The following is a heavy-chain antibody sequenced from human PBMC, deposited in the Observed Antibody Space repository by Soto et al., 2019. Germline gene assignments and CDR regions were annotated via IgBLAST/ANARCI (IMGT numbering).Heavy chain of an antibody. Sequence: DSLTISRKGSGYSFTSYWIGLVRQMPGKGLEWMGIIYPGDSDTRYSPSFQGQVTISADKSITTAYLQWSSLKASDTAIYYCARRPRGVSGSYYDYWGQGVLVTVSS. V-gene: IGHV5-51*01. CDR2: IYPGDSDT. CDR3: ARRPRGVSGSYYDY. J-gene: IGHJ4*02. CDR1: GYSFTSYW. D-gene: IGHD1-26*01.